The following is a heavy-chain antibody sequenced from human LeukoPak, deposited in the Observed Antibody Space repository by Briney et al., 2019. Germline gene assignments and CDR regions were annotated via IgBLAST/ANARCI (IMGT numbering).Heavy chain of an antibody. Sequence: PGGSLRLSCAASGFTVSNNYMSWVRQAPGKGLEWVSVIYSGGSIYYADSVKGRFTIYRDNSKNTLYLQMNSLRADDTAVYYCVCRIGGAPQWGQGTLVTVSS. J-gene: IGHJ4*02. V-gene: IGHV3-53*01. CDR3: VCRIGGAPQ. D-gene: IGHD1-26*01. CDR2: IYSGGSI. CDR1: GFTVSNNY.